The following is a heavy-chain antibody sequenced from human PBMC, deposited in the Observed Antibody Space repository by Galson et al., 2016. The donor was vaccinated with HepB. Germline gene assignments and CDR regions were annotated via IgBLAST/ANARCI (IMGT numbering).Heavy chain of an antibody. V-gene: IGHV3-21*01. Sequence: SLRLSCAGSGFTFNGYNMNWVRQAPGKGPEWVSPISSGSSYIYYADSVKGRFTISRDNFKNSLYLQMNSLRAEDTALYYCARVREQQLLDAFDIWGQGTKVTVSS. CDR2: ISSGSSYI. CDR3: ARVREQQLLDAFDI. D-gene: IGHD6-13*01. CDR1: GFTFNGYN. J-gene: IGHJ3*02.